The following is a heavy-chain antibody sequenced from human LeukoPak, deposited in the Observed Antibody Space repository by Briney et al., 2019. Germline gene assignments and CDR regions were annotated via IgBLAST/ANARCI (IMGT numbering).Heavy chain of an antibody. CDR3: ARDGVSPDY. Sequence: PGGSLRLSCAASGFSFSSFSMNWVRQAPGKGLEWVSYISGGSSFIYYVDSVKGRFTISRDNAKNSLYLQMNSLRAEDTAVHYCARDGVSPDYWGQGTLVTVSS. J-gene: IGHJ4*02. V-gene: IGHV3-21*01. CDR2: ISGGSSFI. CDR1: GFSFSSFS. D-gene: IGHD6-13*01.